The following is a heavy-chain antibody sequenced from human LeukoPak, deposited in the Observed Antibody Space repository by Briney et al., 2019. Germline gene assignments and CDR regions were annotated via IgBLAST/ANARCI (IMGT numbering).Heavy chain of an antibody. D-gene: IGHD4-23*01. CDR3: ARDRSYGGIDY. J-gene: IGHJ4*02. CDR1: GGSISSDDYY. Sequence: SQTLSLTCTVSGGSISSDDYYWSWIRQAPGRGLEWIGYIYHSGSTYYNPTLKSRVTISVDTSKNQFSLKLSSVAAADAAVYYCARDRSYGGIDYWGQGTLVTVSS. CDR2: IYHSGST. V-gene: IGHV4-30-4*01.